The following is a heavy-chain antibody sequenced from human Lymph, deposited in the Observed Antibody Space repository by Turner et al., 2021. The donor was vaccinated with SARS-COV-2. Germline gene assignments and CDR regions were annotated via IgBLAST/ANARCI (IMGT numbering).Heavy chain of an antibody. V-gene: IGHV3-23*01. CDR1: GFIFSSYA. D-gene: IGHD3-9*01. Sequence: EVQLLESGGDLVQPGGSLRLSCAASGFIFSSYAMSWVRQAPGKGLEGFSAISVWGGSTYYADSVKGRLTISRDNSKNTLYLQMNSLRAEDTAVYYCAKVHGIFTGYIYYWGQGTLVTVSS. CDR2: ISVWGGST. CDR3: AKVHGIFTGYIYY. J-gene: IGHJ4*02.